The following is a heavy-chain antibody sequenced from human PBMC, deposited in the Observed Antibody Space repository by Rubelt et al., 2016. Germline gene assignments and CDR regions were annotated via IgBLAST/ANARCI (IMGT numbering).Heavy chain of an antibody. Sequence: QVQLQESGPGLVKPSETLSLTCTVSGGSVSSGSYYWSWIRQPPGKGLEWIGYIYYSGSTNYNPSLKSRVTISVDTSKNQFSLKLSSVTAADTAVYYCAGERIVVVDPYYYGIDVCGQGTTVTVSS. V-gene: IGHV4-61*01. J-gene: IGHJ6*02. CDR3: AGERIVVVDPYYYGIDV. D-gene: IGHD2-21*01. CDR1: GGSVSSGSYY. CDR2: IYYSGST.